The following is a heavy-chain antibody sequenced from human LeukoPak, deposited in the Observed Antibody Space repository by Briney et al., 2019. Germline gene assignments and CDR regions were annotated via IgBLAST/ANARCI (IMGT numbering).Heavy chain of an antibody. J-gene: IGHJ4*02. CDR2: IYTSGST. V-gene: IGHV4-4*08. D-gene: IGHD3-22*01. Sequence: PSETLSLTCTVSGGSISSYYWNWIRQPPGKGLEWIGYIYTSGSTIYNPSLKSRVTISIDTSENQFSLKLSSVTAADTAVYYCAYYYDSSGFYPEMSWGQGILVTVSS. CDR1: GGSISSYY. CDR3: AYYYDSSGFYPEMS.